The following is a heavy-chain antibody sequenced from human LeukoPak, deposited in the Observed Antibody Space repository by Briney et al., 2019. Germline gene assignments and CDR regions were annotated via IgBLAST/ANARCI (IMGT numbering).Heavy chain of an antibody. CDR1: GYSFTSYW. D-gene: IGHD6-13*01. CDR3: ARAAAGLKTYYYYYGMDV. CDR2: IYPGDSDT. Sequence: GESLEISCKGSGYSFTSYWIGWVRQMPGKGLEWMGIIYPGDSDTRYSPSFQGQVTISADKSISTAYLQWSSLRASDTAMYYCARAAAGLKTYYYYYGMDVWGQGTTVTVSS. J-gene: IGHJ6*02. V-gene: IGHV5-51*01.